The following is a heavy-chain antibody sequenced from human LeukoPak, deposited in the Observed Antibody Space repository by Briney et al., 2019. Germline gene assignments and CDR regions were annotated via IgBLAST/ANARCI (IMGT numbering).Heavy chain of an antibody. D-gene: IGHD6-13*01. CDR3: AFRTKTGYSSSWYLS. Sequence: SETLSLTCAVYGGSFSGYYWSWIRQPPGKGLEWIGEINHSGSTNYNPSLKSRVTISVDTSKSQFSLKLSSVTAADTAVYYCAFRTKTGYSSSWYLSWGQGTLVTVSS. CDR1: GGSFSGYY. J-gene: IGHJ5*02. CDR2: INHSGST. V-gene: IGHV4-34*01.